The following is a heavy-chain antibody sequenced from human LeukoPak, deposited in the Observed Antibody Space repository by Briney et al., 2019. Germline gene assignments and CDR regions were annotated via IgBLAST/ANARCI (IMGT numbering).Heavy chain of an antibody. D-gene: IGHD3-22*01. CDR1: GYTFPSYG. Sequence: ASAKISSKASGYTFPSYGISWVRQAPRQGLEWMGWLSAYNGNTNYAQKLQGRVTMTTDPSTSTAYMELRSLRSDDTAGYYCARGGITMIVVVLDYWGQGTLVTVSS. CDR2: LSAYNGNT. V-gene: IGHV1-18*01. CDR3: ARGGITMIVVVLDY. J-gene: IGHJ4*02.